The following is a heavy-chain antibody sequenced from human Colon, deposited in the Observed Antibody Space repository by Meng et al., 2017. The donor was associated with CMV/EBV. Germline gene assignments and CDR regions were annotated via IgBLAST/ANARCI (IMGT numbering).Heavy chain of an antibody. CDR3: ARGKSGYNQA. V-gene: IGHV4-39*07. CDR2: IYYSGST. D-gene: IGHD5-24*01. Sequence: SETLSLTCTVSGGSISSSSYYWGWIRQPPGKGLEWIGSIYYSGSTYYNPSLKSRVTISVDTSKNQFSLKLSSVTAADTAVYYCARGKSGYNQAWGQGTLVTVSS. CDR1: GGSISSSSYY. J-gene: IGHJ5*02.